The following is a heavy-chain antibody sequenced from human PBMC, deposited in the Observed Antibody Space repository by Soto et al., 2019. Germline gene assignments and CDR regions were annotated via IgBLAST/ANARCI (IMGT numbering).Heavy chain of an antibody. Sequence: EIQLVESGGGLVQPGRSLRLSCAASGFTFDDSGMHWVRQAPRKGLEWVSGISWNSGSVGYADSVKGRFTISRDSAKNSLYLQMDSLSAEDTALYCCAKDIDYDILTGYRNWFDSWGQGTLVTVSS. CDR2: ISWNSGSV. V-gene: IGHV3-9*01. J-gene: IGHJ5*01. CDR3: AKDIDYDILTGYRNWFDS. CDR1: GFTFDDSG. D-gene: IGHD3-9*01.